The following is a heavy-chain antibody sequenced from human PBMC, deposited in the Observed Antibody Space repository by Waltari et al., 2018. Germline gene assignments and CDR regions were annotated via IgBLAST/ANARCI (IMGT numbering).Heavy chain of an antibody. CDR2: INVDGSHE. CDR3: ARDRGYQQFDF. Sequence: VQLVESGGGAVQPGRSLRLSCAATGFTFSSYAMHWVRQAPGKGLEWVSNINVDGSHEYYLDSVKGRFTISRDNAKNSLYLNLNSLRVEDSAVYYCARDRGYQQFDFWGQGTLVTVSS. J-gene: IGHJ4*02. D-gene: IGHD2-2*01. V-gene: IGHV3-7*01. CDR1: GFTFSSYA.